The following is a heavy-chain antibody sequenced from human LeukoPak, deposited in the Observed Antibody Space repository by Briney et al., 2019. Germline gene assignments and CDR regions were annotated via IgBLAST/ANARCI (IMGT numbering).Heavy chain of an antibody. CDR2: INHSGST. J-gene: IGHJ4*02. CDR3: AREGGPYRPLDY. V-gene: IGHV4-39*07. CDR1: GASISSGDYY. Sequence: PSETLSLTCTVSGASISSGDYYWSWIRQPPGKGLEWIGEINHSGSTNCNPSLKSRVTISVDTSKNQFSLKLSSVTAADTAVYYCAREGGPYRPLDYSGQGTLVTVAS.